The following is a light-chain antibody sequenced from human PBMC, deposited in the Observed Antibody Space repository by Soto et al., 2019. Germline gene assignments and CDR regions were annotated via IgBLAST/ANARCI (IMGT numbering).Light chain of an antibody. Sequence: QSVLTQPPSVSEAPRQRVTISCSGSSSNIGNNAVNWYQQLPGTAXXPLIXXXXXXXXXXXXXFXGXXSGXXXXXXXXGLXSEDEADYYCAAWDDSLNGWVFGGGTKLTVL. CDR2: XXX. CDR3: AAWDDSLNGWV. V-gene: IGLV1-36*01. CDR1: SSNIGNNA. J-gene: IGLJ3*02.